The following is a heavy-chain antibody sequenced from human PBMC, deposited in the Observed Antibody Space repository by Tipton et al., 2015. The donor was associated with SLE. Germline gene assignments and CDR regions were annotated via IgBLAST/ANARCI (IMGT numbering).Heavy chain of an antibody. Sequence: GLVKPSETLSLTCAVYGGSFSGYYWSWIRQPPGKGLEWIGEINHSGSTNYNPSLKSRVTISVDTSKKQFSLNLSSVTAADTAVYYCARKCSGGSCYNYWGQGTLVTVSS. CDR2: INHSGST. J-gene: IGHJ4*02. D-gene: IGHD2-15*01. CDR1: GGSFSGYY. CDR3: ARKCSGGSCYNY. V-gene: IGHV4-34*01.